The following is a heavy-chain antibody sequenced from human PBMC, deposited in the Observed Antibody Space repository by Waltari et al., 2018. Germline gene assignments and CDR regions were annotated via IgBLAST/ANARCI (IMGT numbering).Heavy chain of an antibody. J-gene: IGHJ5*02. CDR2: VIPIFGAP. CDR1: GGTFGRYA. Sequence: QVHLVQSGAEVKKPGSSVKVSCKASGGTFGRYAITWVRQAPGQGLEWMGGVIPIFGAPNYAQRVQGRVTITADESTSTVYMELSSRRSEDTALYFCARRQLGGPLDPWGQGTLVTVSS. V-gene: IGHV1-69*12. CDR3: ARRQLGGPLDP. D-gene: IGHD1-1*01.